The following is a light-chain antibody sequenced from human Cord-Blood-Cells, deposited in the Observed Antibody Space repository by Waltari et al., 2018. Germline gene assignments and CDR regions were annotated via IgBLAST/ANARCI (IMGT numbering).Light chain of an antibody. CDR1: QSVSRSY. J-gene: IGKJ1*01. CDR3: QQYGSSSWM. CDR2: GAS. Sequence: EIVLTQSPGTLSLSPGERATLSCRASQSVSRSYLTWYQQKPGQAPRLLIYGASSRATGIPDRFSGSGSGTDFTLTISRLEPEDFAVYYCQQYGSSSWMFGQGTKVEIK. V-gene: IGKV3-20*01.